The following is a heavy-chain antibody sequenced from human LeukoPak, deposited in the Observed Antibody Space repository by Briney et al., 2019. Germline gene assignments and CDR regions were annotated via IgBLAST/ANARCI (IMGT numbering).Heavy chain of an antibody. CDR2: IYYSGST. D-gene: IGHD3-10*01. J-gene: IGHJ4*02. CDR3: ARSHGSGSYYNLNDY. Sequence: SETLSLTCTVSGGSISNYYWSWIRQPPGKGLEWIGYIYYSGSTNYNPSLRSRVTISVDTSKNQFSLRLSSVTAADTAVYYCARSHGSGSYYNLNDYWGQGTLVTVSS. CDR1: GGSISNYY. V-gene: IGHV4-59*01.